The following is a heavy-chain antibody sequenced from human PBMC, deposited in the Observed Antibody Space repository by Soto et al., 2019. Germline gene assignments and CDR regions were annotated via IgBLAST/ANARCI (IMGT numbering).Heavy chain of an antibody. CDR1: GFTFNSYT. V-gene: IGHV3-21*01. CDR3: AKDRHETTALVPYNWFES. Sequence: VQLVESGGGLVKPGGSLRLSCAASGFTFNSYTMSWVRQAPGKGLEWVSSISSSTNSVYYASSVKGRFTISRDNAKNSLYLQMNSLTAEDTAVYYCAKDRHETTALVPYNWFESWGQGTLVTVSS. CDR2: ISSSTNSV. D-gene: IGHD1-1*01. J-gene: IGHJ5*01.